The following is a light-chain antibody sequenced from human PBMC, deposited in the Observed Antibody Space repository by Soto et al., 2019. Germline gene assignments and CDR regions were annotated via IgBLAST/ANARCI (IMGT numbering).Light chain of an antibody. CDR3: QQRSNWPRLT. J-gene: IGKJ4*01. CDR1: QSVSNY. Sequence: EIVLTQSPATLSLSTGEIATLSCRASQSVSNYLAWYQQKPGQAPRLLIYDASNRATGIPARFSGSRSGTDFTLTISSLEPEDFTVYYCQQRSNWPRLTFGGGTKVEIK. CDR2: DAS. V-gene: IGKV3-11*01.